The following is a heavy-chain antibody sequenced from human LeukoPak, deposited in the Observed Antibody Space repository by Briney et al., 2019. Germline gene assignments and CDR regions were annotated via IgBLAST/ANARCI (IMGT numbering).Heavy chain of an antibody. J-gene: IGHJ4*02. D-gene: IGHD3-22*01. CDR3: ARGGYYYDSSGYYYLDY. Sequence: SETLSLTCTVSGGSISSYYWSWIRQPAGKGLEWIGRIYTSGSTNYNPSLKSRVTMSVDTSKNQFSLKLSSVTAADTAVYNCARGGYYYDSSGYYYLDYWGQGTLVTVSS. CDR2: IYTSGST. CDR1: GGSISSYY. V-gene: IGHV4-4*07.